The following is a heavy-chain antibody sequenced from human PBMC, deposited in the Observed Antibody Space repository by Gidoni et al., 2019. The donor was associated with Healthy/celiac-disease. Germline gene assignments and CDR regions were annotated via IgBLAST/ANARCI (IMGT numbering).Heavy chain of an antibody. Sequence: EVQLVESWGGLVQPGGSLSLSCAASGFPFTGYDMHWGRQATGKGLEWVSAIGAAGDTYYPGSVKGRFTISRENAKNSLYLQMNSLRAGDTAVYYCARGLMGDYWGGAEFDPWGQGTLVTVSS. CDR2: IGAAGDT. CDR3: ARGLMGDYWGGAEFDP. D-gene: IGHD7-27*01. V-gene: IGHV3-13*04. CDR1: GFPFTGYD. J-gene: IGHJ5*02.